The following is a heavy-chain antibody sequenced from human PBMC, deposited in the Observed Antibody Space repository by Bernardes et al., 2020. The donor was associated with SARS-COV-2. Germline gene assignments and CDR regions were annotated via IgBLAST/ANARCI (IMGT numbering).Heavy chain of an antibody. CDR3: AQVDDYGDYMGY. CDR2: IKQDGSEK. CDR1: GFTFSSYW. J-gene: IGHJ4*02. V-gene: IGHV3-7*01. D-gene: IGHD4-17*01. Sequence: GESLKISCAASGFTFSSYWMSWVRQAPGKGLEWVANIKQDGSEKYYVDSVKGRFTISRDNAKNSLYLQMNSLRAEDTAVYYCAQVDDYGDYMGYWGQGTLVTVSS.